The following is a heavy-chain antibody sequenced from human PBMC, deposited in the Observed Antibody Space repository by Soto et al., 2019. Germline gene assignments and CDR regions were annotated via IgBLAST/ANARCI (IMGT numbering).Heavy chain of an antibody. V-gene: IGHV4-31*03. CDR2: IYYSGST. J-gene: IGHJ3*02. D-gene: IGHD6-13*01. Sequence: QVQLQESGPGLVKPSQTLSLTCTVSGGSISSGGYYWSWIRQHPGKGLEWIGYIYYSGSTYYNPSLQSRVTIPVHTSKNQFSLKLSSVTAADTAVYYWARESIAAAGTHAFDIWGQGTMVTVSS. CDR1: GGSISSGGYY. CDR3: ARESIAAAGTHAFDI.